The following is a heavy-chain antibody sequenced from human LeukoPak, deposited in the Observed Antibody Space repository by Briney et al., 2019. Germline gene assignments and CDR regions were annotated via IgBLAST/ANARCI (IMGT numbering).Heavy chain of an antibody. V-gene: IGHV3-23*01. J-gene: IGHJ5*02. CDR1: GFTFSSYA. CDR3: AKGKNGTGYLNWFDP. Sequence: GGSLRLSCAASGFTFSSYAMTWMRQAPGKGLEWVSTISGSGGTTYYADSVKGRFTISRDNSKNTLYLQMNSLGADDTAVYYCAKGKNGTGYLNWFDPWGEGTLVTVSS. D-gene: IGHD3-9*01. CDR2: ISGSGGTT.